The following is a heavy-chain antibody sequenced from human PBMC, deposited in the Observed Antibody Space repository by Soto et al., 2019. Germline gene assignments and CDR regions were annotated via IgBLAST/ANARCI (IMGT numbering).Heavy chain of an antibody. CDR2: ILVASGGT. CDR3: AAAVTMIYNTAPYAFDM. J-gene: IGHJ3*02. Sequence: QMQLVQSGPEVKKPGTSVRVSCKASGFTFGNSAVHWVRQARGQRLEWMGWILVASGGTNYAENFEERVTIARDMSKSKAYMELSRLRSQDTAVYFCAAAVTMIYNTAPYAFDMWGQGTLVTVPS. D-gene: IGHD3-22*01. V-gene: IGHV1-58*01. CDR1: GFTFGNSA.